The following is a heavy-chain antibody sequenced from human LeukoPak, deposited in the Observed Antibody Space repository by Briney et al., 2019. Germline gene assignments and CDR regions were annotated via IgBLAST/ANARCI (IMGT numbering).Heavy chain of an antibody. CDR3: AKSKYLGGSYDY. CDR1: GFTFDDYG. Sequence: PGGSLRLSCAASGFTFDDYGMSWVRQAPGKGLEWVSGINWNGGSTGYADSVKGRFTISRDNAKNSLYLQMNSLRAEDMALYYCAKSKYLGGSYDYWGQGTLVTVSS. J-gene: IGHJ4*02. CDR2: INWNGGST. D-gene: IGHD3-10*01. V-gene: IGHV3-20*04.